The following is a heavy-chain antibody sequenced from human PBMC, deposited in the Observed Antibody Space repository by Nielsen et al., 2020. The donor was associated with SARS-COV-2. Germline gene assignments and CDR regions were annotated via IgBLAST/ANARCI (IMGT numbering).Heavy chain of an antibody. J-gene: IGHJ3*02. D-gene: IGHD2-21*01. CDR3: ARPLVVTFDAFDI. CDR1: GFTFSSYA. Sequence: GGSLRLSCAASGFTFSSYAMSWVRQAPGKGLEWVSAISGSGGSTYYADSVQGRFTISRDNSKNTLYLQMNSRRAEDTAVYYCARPLVVTFDAFDIWGQGTMVTVSS. V-gene: IGHV3-23*01. CDR2: ISGSGGST.